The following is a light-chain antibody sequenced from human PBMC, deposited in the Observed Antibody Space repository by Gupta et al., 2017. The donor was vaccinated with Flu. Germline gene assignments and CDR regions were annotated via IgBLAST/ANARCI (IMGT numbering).Light chain of an antibody. CDR1: QSISNY. J-gene: IGKJ4*01. V-gene: IGKV1-39*01. Sequence: PSSLSASLGDRVTITCRASQSISNYLNWYQQKPGQAPKVLIYGASSLQSGVPSRFSGSGSGTDFTLTITSLQPEDFATYYCQQGDSDPLTFGGGTKVEIK. CDR2: GAS. CDR3: QQGDSDPLT.